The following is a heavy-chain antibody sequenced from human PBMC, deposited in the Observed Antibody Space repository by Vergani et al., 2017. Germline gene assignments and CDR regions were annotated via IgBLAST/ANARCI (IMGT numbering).Heavy chain of an antibody. V-gene: IGHV1-8*01. Sequence: QVQLVQSGAEVKKPGASVKVSCKASGYTFTSYDINWVRQATGQGLEWMGWMNPNSGNTGYAQKFQGRVTMTRNTSISTAYMGLSSLRSEDTAVYYCARGSAILWFGESPLYYYYMDVWGKGTTVTVSS. J-gene: IGHJ6*03. CDR2: MNPNSGNT. CDR1: GYTFTSYD. D-gene: IGHD3-10*01. CDR3: ARGSAILWFGESPLYYYYMDV.